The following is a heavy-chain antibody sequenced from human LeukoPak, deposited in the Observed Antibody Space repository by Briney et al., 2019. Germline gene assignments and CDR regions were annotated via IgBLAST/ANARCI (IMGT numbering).Heavy chain of an antibody. CDR1: GYTLTELS. Sequence: ASVKVSCKVSGYTLTELSMHWVRQAPGQGLEWMGWISAYNGNTNYAQKLQGRVTMTTDTSTSTAYMELRSLRSDDTAVYYCARQGVSDYWGQGTLVTVSS. CDR3: ARQGVSDY. J-gene: IGHJ4*02. V-gene: IGHV1-18*01. CDR2: ISAYNGNT.